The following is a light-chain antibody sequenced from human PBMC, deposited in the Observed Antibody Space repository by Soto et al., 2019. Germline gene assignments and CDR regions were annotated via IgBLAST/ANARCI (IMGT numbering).Light chain of an antibody. CDR3: QQRGNWPPPWT. CDR2: DAS. J-gene: IGKJ1*01. CDR1: QSVRNY. Sequence: EIVLTQSPATLSLSPGERATLSCRASQSVRNYLAWYQQKPGQAPRLVTFDASNRATGIPARFRGSGSGTDFTLIISSLEPEDFGGAYWQQRGNWPPPWTFGQGTMVETK. V-gene: IGKV3-11*01.